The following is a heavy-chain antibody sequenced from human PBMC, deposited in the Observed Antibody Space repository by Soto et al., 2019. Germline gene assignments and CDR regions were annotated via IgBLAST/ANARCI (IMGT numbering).Heavy chain of an antibody. V-gene: IGHV3-11*01. J-gene: IGHJ4*02. CDR1: GFIFSDLY. D-gene: IGHD3-10*01. CDR2: ISGGGETI. Sequence: KPGGSLRLSCAASGFIFSDLYMTWIRQAPGKGLEWLSYISGGGETIHYADSVKGRFTVSRDNARRSLYLQMNSLRAEDTAVYYCASDPYYYASGYWGQGTLVTVSS. CDR3: ASDPYYYASGY.